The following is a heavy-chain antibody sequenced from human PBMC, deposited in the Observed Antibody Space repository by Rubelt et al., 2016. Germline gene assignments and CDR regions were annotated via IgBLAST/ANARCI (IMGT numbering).Heavy chain of an antibody. CDR2: LYSGGNT. CDR3: ARGREGYHEVDAFDI. J-gene: IGHJ3*02. CDR1: GFTVSDNY. D-gene: IGHD2-15*01. Sequence: EVQLVESGGGLVQPEGSLRLSCAASGFTVSDNYMIWVRQAPGKGLEWVSLLYSGGNTYYAASVKGRFTISRNNSNDTLFLQMNSLRAEDTAMYFCARGREGYHEVDAFDIWGQGTMVTVSS. V-gene: IGHV3-53*04.